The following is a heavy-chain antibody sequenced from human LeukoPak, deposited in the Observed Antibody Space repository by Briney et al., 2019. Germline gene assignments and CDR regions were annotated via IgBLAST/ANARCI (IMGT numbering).Heavy chain of an antibody. CDR3: ARVRYDYGAKDFDY. Sequence: GASVKVSCKASRYTFTNYGMNWVRQAPGQGLEWMGWINTNTGNPTYAQDFTGRFVFSLDTSVSTAYLQITSLKAEYTAVYYCARVRYDYGAKDFDYWGQGTLVTVSS. V-gene: IGHV7-4-1*02. CDR1: RYTFTNYG. CDR2: INTNTGNP. J-gene: IGHJ4*02. D-gene: IGHD4-23*01.